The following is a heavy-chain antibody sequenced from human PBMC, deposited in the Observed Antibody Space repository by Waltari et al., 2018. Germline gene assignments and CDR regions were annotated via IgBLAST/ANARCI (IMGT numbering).Heavy chain of an antibody. D-gene: IGHD6-19*01. CDR2: IYHSGST. CDR1: GYSISSGYY. J-gene: IGHJ4*02. Sequence: QVQLQESGPGLVKPSETLSLTCAVSGYSISSGYYWGWIRQPPGKGREGIGRIYHSGSTDYNPSLKSQTTISVDTSKNQFSLKLSSVTAADTAVYYCARVMGSSGLDYWGQGTLVTVSS. V-gene: IGHV4-38-2*01. CDR3: ARVMGSSGLDY.